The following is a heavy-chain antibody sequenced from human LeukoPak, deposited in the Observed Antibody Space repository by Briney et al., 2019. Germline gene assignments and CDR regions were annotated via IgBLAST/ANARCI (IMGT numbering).Heavy chain of an antibody. CDR2: INPNSGGT. V-gene: IGHV1-2*02. J-gene: IGHJ4*02. Sequence: GASVKVSCKASGYTFTGYYTHWVRQAPGQGLEWMGWINPNSGGTNYAQKFQGRVTMTRDTSISTAYMELSRLRSDDTAVYYCARVREAVAGIRSMGYWGQGTLVTVSS. D-gene: IGHD6-19*01. CDR1: GYTFTGYY. CDR3: ARVREAVAGIRSMGY.